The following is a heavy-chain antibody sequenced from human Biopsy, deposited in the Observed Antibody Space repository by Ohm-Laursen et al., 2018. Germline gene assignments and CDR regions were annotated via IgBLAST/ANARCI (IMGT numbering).Heavy chain of an antibody. D-gene: IGHD2/OR15-2a*01. V-gene: IGHV4-34*01. CDR1: GGYLSGYY. Sequence: TLSLTCAVYGGYLSGYYWNWIRQSPGKGLEWIGEINHRGFTSNNPSLKSRVTISVDTSKNQFSLKLGSVTAADTAVYYCAKNLAVSSYALDIWGQGTMVTVSS. CDR2: INHRGFT. J-gene: IGHJ3*02. CDR3: AKNLAVSSYALDI.